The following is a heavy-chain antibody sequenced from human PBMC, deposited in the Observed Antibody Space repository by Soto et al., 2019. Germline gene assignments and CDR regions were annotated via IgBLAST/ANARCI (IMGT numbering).Heavy chain of an antibody. CDR3: ARTPGGQWERPYYYYGMDV. CDR1: GFTFSSYA. Sequence: QVQLVESGGGVVQPGRSLRLSCAASGFTFSSYAMHWVRQAPGKGLEWVAVISYDGSNKYYADSVKGRFTISRDNSKNTLYLQKNSLRAEDTAVYYCARTPGGQWERPYYYYGMDVWGQGTTVTVSS. V-gene: IGHV3-30-3*01. CDR2: ISYDGSNK. J-gene: IGHJ6*02. D-gene: IGHD1-26*01.